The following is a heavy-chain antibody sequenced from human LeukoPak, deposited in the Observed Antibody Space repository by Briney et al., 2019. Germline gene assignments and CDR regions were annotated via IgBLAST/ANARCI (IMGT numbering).Heavy chain of an antibody. D-gene: IGHD6-19*01. J-gene: IGHJ4*02. CDR3: VRLASGLIDY. CDR1: GGYIDNSHYY. V-gene: IGHV4-39*01. CDR2: IHYSGST. Sequence: PSEALSLTCTVSGGYIDNSHYYWGWIRQPPGQGLEWIASIHYSGSTHYNPSLKSRVTISVDTSKNQFSLKLSSVTAADTAVYYCVRLASGLIDYWGQGTLVTVSS.